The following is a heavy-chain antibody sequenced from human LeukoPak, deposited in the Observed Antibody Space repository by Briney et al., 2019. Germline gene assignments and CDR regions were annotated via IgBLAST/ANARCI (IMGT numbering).Heavy chain of an antibody. CDR3: ARGGQRLPTGGY. D-gene: IGHD6-25*01. CDR2: IGSSSSYI. CDR1: GFTFSSYS. V-gene: IGHV3-21*01. Sequence: GGSLRLSCAASGFTFSSYSMNWVRQAPGKGLEWVSSIGSSSSYIYYADSVKGRFTISRDNAKNSLYLQMNSLRAEDTAVYYCARGGQRLPTGGYWGQGTLVTVSS. J-gene: IGHJ4*02.